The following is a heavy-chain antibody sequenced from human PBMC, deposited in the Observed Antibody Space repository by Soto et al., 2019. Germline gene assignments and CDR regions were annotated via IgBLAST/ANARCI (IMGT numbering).Heavy chain of an antibody. CDR1: GYTFTGYY. CDR3: ARDRYRPITMIVRSGPHWGY. V-gene: IGHV1-2*02. J-gene: IGHJ4*02. CDR2: INPNSGGT. Sequence: GASVKVSCKASGYTFTGYYMHWVRQAPGQGLEWMGWINPNSGGTNYAQKFQGRVTMTRDTSISTAYMELSRLRSDDTAVYYCARDRYRPITMIVRSGPHWGYWGQGTLVTVSS. D-gene: IGHD3-22*01.